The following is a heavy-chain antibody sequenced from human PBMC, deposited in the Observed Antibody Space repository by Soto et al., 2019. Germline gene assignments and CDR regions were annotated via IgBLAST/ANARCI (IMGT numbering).Heavy chain of an antibody. CDR2: IWYDGSNK. Sequence: PGGSLRLSCAASGVTVSSYTMHWVRQAPGEGLEWVAVIWYDGSNKYYADSVKGRFTISRDNSKNTLYLQMNSLRAEDTAVYYCARSLGDYGMDVWGQGTTVTVSS. CDR1: GVTVSSYT. CDR3: ARSLGDYGMDV. D-gene: IGHD3-16*01. J-gene: IGHJ6*02. V-gene: IGHV3-33*08.